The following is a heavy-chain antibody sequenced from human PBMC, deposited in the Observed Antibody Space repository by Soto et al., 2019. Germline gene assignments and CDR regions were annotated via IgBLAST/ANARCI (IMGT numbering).Heavy chain of an antibody. CDR1: GFTFSTYW. J-gene: IGHJ4*02. V-gene: IGHV3-74*01. Sequence: EVQLVESGGGLVQPGGSLRLSCVASGFTFSTYWMHWVRQAPGKGLVWVSRINGDGTRTTYADSVEGRFTISRDNAKNTLYLQMNSLRAEDTAVYFGVRVPTGGYAFSLDDYWGQGTLVTVSS. D-gene: IGHD5-12*01. CDR3: VRVPTGGYAFSLDDY. CDR2: INGDGTRT.